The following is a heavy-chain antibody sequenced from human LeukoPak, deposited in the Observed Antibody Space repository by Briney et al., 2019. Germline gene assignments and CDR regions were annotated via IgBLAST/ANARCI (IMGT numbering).Heavy chain of an antibody. Sequence: SVKFSCKASGGTFSSYAISWVRQPPGQGLEWMGGIIPIFGTANYAQKFQGRVTITADESTSTAYMELSSLRSEDTAVYYCAGSIFGVVTIEYCFDYWGQGTLVTVSS. CDR1: GGTFSSYA. D-gene: IGHD3-3*01. CDR2: IIPIFGTA. V-gene: IGHV1-69*13. J-gene: IGHJ4*02. CDR3: AGSIFGVVTIEYCFDY.